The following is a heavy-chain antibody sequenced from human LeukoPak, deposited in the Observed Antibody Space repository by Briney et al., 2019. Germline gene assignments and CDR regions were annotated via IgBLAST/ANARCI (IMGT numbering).Heavy chain of an antibody. CDR3: AQDYCGYDLSAGY. J-gene: IGHJ4*02. V-gene: IGHV3-23*01. Sequence: GGSLRLACAASGFTFSSHAMSWVRQAPGKGLEWVSVISGSGRSAYYADSLKGRFTISRDNSKDTLYLQMNSLRAEDTALYYCAQDYCGYDLSAGYWGQGTLVTVSS. CDR2: ISGSGRSA. CDR1: GFTFSSHA. D-gene: IGHD5-12*01.